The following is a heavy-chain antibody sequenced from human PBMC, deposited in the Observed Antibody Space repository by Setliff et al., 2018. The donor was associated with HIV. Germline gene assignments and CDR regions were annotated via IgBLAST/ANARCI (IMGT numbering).Heavy chain of an antibody. V-gene: IGHV1-2*02. CDR3: ARSTTAD. CDR2: IYPNTGGT. CDR1: GYTFTEYY. J-gene: IGHJ4*02. D-gene: IGHD4-17*01. Sequence: ASVKVSCKASGYTFTEYYIHWVRQAPGQGLEWMGWIYPNTGGTNYAQKFQGRVTMTRDTSISTAYMELSRLRSDDAVLYYCARSTTADWGQGTMVTSPQ.